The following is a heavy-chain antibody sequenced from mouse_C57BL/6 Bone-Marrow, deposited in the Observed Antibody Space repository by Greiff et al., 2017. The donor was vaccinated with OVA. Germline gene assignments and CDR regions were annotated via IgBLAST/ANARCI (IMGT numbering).Heavy chain of an antibody. J-gene: IGHJ3*01. Sequence: QVQLQQPGAELVRPGSSVKLSCKASGYTFSSYWMHWVKQRPIQGLEWIGNIDPSDSETHYNQKFKDKATLTVDKSSSTAYMQLSSLTSDDSAVYDCARIDYGNYGFAYWGQGTLVTVSA. CDR1: GYTFSSYW. V-gene: IGHV1-52*01. CDR2: IDPSDSET. CDR3: ARIDYGNYGFAY. D-gene: IGHD2-1*01.